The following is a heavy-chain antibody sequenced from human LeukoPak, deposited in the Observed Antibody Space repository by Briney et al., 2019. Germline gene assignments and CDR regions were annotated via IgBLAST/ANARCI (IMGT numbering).Heavy chain of an antibody. CDR2: INTNTGNP. Sequence: GASVKVSCKASGYTFTSYAMNWVRQAPGQGLEWMGWINTNTGNPTYAQGFTGRFVFSLDTSVSTAYLQISSLKAEDTAVYYCARDGSRPSYYDILTGYSPKNNWFDPWGQGTLVTVSS. CDR3: ARDGSRPSYYDILTGYSPKNNWFDP. J-gene: IGHJ5*02. CDR1: GYTFTSYA. V-gene: IGHV7-4-1*02. D-gene: IGHD3-9*01.